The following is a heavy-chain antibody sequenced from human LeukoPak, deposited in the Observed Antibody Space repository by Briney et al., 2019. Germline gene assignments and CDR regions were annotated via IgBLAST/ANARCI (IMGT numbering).Heavy chain of an antibody. CDR3: ARDSADITIFGGRYYGMDV. D-gene: IGHD3-3*01. V-gene: IGHV3-7*01. J-gene: IGHJ6*02. CDR2: IKQDGSEK. Sequence: GSLRLSCAASGFISNNYWMTWVRQAPGKGLEWVANIKQDGSEKHYVDSVKGRFTISRDNAKNSLFLQMNSLRAEDTAVYYCARDSADITIFGGRYYGMDVWGQGTTVTVSS. CDR1: GFISNNYW.